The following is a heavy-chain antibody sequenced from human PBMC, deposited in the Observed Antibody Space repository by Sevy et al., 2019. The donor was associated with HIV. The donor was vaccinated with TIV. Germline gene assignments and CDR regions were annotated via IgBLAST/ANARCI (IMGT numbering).Heavy chain of an antibody. V-gene: IGHV3-66*01. Sequence: GGSLRLSCAASGFSVNSNYMTWVRQAPGKGLEGVSVIYSDETTYHADSVKDRFTISRDNSKNMLYLQMSSLRAEDTASYYCARGKSGSGYALNYWGQGTLVTVSS. CDR1: GFSVNSNY. D-gene: IGHD5-18*01. CDR2: IYSDETT. CDR3: ARGKSGSGYALNY. J-gene: IGHJ4*02.